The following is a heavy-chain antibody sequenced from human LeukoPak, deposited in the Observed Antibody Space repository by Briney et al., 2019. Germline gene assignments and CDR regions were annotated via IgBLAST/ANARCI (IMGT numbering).Heavy chain of an antibody. CDR2: IYSGGST. D-gene: IGHD3-3*01. Sequence: GGSLRLSCAASGFTVSSNYMSWVRQAPGKGLEWVSVIYSGGSTYYADSVKGRFTISRDNAKNSLYLHMNSLRADDTAVYYCASSMTLFGEPYYFDYWGQGTLVTVSS. V-gene: IGHV3-53*01. CDR3: ASSMTLFGEPYYFDY. J-gene: IGHJ4*02. CDR1: GFTVSSNY.